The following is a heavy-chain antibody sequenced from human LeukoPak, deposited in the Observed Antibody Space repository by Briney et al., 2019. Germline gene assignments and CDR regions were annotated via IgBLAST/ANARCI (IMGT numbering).Heavy chain of an antibody. CDR3: AREGSDDIVLMVYAIYYFDY. D-gene: IGHD2-8*01. CDR2: IYATGST. CDR1: GGSISSYY. V-gene: IGHV4-59*12. Sequence: SETLSLTCTVSGGSISSYYWSWIRQPPGKGLEWIGYIYATGSTNYNPSLKSRVTISVDTSKNQFSLNLRSVTAADTAVYYCAREGSDDIVLMVYAIYYFDYWGQGTLVTVSS. J-gene: IGHJ4*02.